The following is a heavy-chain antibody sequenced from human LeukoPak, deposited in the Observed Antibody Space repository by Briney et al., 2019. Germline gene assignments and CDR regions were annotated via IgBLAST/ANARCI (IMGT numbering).Heavy chain of an antibody. D-gene: IGHD4-17*01. Sequence: SVKVSCKASGGTFTSYAISWVRQAPGKGLEWMGGIIPIFGTANYAQKFQGRVTITADESTSTAYMELSSLRAEDTAVYYCAKDPKGEVTTVTTPRDDAFDIWGQGTMVTVSS. CDR1: GGTFTSYA. V-gene: IGHV1-69*13. CDR3: AKDPKGEVTTVTTPRDDAFDI. CDR2: IIPIFGTA. J-gene: IGHJ3*02.